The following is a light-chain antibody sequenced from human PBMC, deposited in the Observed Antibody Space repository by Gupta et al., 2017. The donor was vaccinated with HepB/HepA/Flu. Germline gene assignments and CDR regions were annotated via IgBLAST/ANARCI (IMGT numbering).Light chain of an antibody. CDR2: YND. V-gene: IGLV1-44*01. Sequence: QSVLTQSPSVSGTPGQRVPISCSGSSSNVARNNVNWYQQVPGTAPKLLIYYNDERPSGVPDRFSGSKSGTSASLAISGLQSEDEADYYCAAWDTSLNVVVFGGGTKLTVL. CDR3: AAWDTSLNVVV. CDR1: SSNVARNN. J-gene: IGLJ2*01.